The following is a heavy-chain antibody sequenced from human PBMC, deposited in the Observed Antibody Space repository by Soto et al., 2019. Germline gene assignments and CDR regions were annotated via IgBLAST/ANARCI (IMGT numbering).Heavy chain of an antibody. CDR2: ISDGDGAT. V-gene: IGHV3-23*01. CDR3: AKGRTFFDF. CDR1: GFTFSDYA. D-gene: IGHD3-16*01. Sequence: EGSLRLSGAASGFTFSDYAMTWVRQAPGKGLEWVSDISDGDGATHYADSVKGRFTISRDDSKNTLYLQMDSLRAEDAAVYYCAKGRTFFDFWGQGTLVTVSS. J-gene: IGHJ4*02.